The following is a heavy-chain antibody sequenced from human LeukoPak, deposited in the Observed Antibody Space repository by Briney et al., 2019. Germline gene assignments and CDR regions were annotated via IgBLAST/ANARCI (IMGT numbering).Heavy chain of an antibody. D-gene: IGHD3-10*01. J-gene: IGHJ6*02. Sequence: PGGCLRLSCDASGFTFNNYAMSWVRQAPGKVLEWVSTISDRGDSKYYVDSVKGRFIISRDNSKNTLYLQMNTLRAEDTALYYCAKVYFYYGSGTLDSYGMDVWGQGTTVTV. CDR3: AKVYFYYGSGTLDSYGMDV. V-gene: IGHV3-23*01. CDR2: ISDRGDSK. CDR1: GFTFNNYA.